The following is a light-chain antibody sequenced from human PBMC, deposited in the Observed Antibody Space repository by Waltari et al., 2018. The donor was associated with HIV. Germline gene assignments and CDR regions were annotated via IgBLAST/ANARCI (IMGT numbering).Light chain of an antibody. Sequence: QSAPTQPPSASGSPGQSVTISRTGTSSDVGGSKYVSWYQQHPGKAPKLMIYEVNKRPSGVPDRFSGSKSANTASLTVSGLQADDEADYYCNSYAGSNNWVFGGGTKLTVL. J-gene: IGLJ3*02. CDR2: EVN. CDR1: SSDVGGSKY. V-gene: IGLV2-8*01. CDR3: NSYAGSNNWV.